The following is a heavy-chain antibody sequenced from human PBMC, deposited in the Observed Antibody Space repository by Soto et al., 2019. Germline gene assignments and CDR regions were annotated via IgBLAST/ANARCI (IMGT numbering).Heavy chain of an antibody. CDR3: LITTSAFDI. V-gene: IGHV3-7*01. D-gene: IGHD4-4*01. CDR1: GFTLRDYW. Sequence: EVQLVESGGGLVQPGGSLRLSCAASGFTLRDYWMSWVRQAPGKGLEWVANIKQDGSEIYYVDSVEGRFTTSRDNAKNSLFLQMNILRAEDTAVYYCLITTSAFDIWGQGTLVTVSS. J-gene: IGHJ3*02. CDR2: IKQDGSEI.